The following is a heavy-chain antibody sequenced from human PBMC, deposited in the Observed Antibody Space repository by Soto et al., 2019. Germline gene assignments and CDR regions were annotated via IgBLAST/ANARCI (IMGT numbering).Heavy chain of an antibody. CDR1: GGSISSGDYY. D-gene: IGHD4-17*01. Sequence: QVQLQESGPGLVKPSQTLSLTCTVSGGSISSGDYYWSWIRQPPGKGLEWIGYIYYSGSTYYNPSLKSRVTISVDTSKNQFSLKLSSVTAADTAVYYCARAPSYGGNSMWRAGYRFDYWGQGTLVTVSS. CDR2: IYYSGST. CDR3: ARAPSYGGNSMWRAGYRFDY. J-gene: IGHJ4*02. V-gene: IGHV4-30-4*01.